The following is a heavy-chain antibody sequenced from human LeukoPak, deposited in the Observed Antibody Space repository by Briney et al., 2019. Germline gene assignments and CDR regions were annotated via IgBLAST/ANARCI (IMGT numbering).Heavy chain of an antibody. D-gene: IGHD3-22*01. CDR1: GFTFSTYS. J-gene: IGHJ4*02. Sequence: GGSLRLSCAASGFTFSTYSMNWVRQAPGKGLEWVSSISSGSSYIYYADSVKGRFTISRDNAKNSLYLQMNSLRAEDTAVYYCARDSGDYYDSSGYPFDYWGQGTLATVSS. CDR2: ISSGSSYI. CDR3: ARDSGDYYDSSGYPFDY. V-gene: IGHV3-21*01.